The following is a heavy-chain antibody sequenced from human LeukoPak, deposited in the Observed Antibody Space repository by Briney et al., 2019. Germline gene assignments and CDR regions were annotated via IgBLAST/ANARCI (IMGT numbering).Heavy chain of an antibody. Sequence: GGSLRLSCAASGFTFSSYIVNWVRQAPGKGLEWVSSISSSSGYIYYADSVKGRFTISRDNAKNSLYLQMNSLRAEDTAVYYCARGGYSYGYGDDYWGQGTLVTVSS. J-gene: IGHJ4*02. D-gene: IGHD5-18*01. CDR3: ARGGYSYGYGDDY. CDR2: ISSSSGYI. CDR1: GFTFSSYI. V-gene: IGHV3-21*01.